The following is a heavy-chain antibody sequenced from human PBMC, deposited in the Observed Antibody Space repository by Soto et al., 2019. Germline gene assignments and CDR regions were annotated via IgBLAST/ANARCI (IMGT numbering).Heavy chain of an antibody. CDR3: AKDHEATNPNYFDY. CDR2: ISGSGGST. D-gene: IGHD5-12*01. V-gene: IGHV3-23*01. J-gene: IGHJ4*02. Sequence: LSLTCAASGFTFSSYAMSWVRQAPGKGLEWVSAISGSGGSTYYADSVKGRFTISRDNSKNTLYLQMNSLRAEDTAVYYCAKDHEATNPNYFDYWGQGTLVTVSS. CDR1: GFTFSSYA.